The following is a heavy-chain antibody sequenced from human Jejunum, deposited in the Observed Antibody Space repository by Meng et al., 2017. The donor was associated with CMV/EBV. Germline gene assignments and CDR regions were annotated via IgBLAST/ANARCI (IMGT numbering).Heavy chain of an antibody. Sequence: CAASGFTFSPYSMSWVRQAPGKGLEWVANIDQDGRDKFYVDSVKGRFTISRDNAKNSLYLQMDSLRAEDTAVYYCATSAAAPGDYWGQGTLVTVSS. CDR3: ATSAAAPGDY. CDR1: GFTFSPYS. J-gene: IGHJ4*02. V-gene: IGHV3-7*01. D-gene: IGHD2-15*01. CDR2: IDQDGRDK.